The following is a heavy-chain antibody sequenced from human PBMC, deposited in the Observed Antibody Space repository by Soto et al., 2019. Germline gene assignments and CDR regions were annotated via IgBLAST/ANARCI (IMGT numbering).Heavy chain of an antibody. CDR3: ARQTDSYYTFDAFDI. Sequence: QLQLQESGPGLVKPSETLSLTCTVSSGSISSGSYYWDWIRQPPGKGLEWIGNIYYSGSTNYNPSLESRVTISVDTSKNQFSLKLSSVTAADTAVYYCARQTDSYYTFDAFDIWGQGTMVTFSS. V-gene: IGHV4-39*01. CDR1: SGSISSGSYY. J-gene: IGHJ3*02. D-gene: IGHD3-22*01. CDR2: IYYSGST.